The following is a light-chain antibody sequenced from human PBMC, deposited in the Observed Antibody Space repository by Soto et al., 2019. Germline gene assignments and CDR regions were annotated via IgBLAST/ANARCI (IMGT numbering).Light chain of an antibody. CDR1: QSVSSGY. V-gene: IGKV3-20*01. CDR3: QQYGSSPPST. J-gene: IGKJ4*01. Sequence: EIALTQSPGTLSLSPGERATLSCRASQSVSSGYLAWYQQNPGQAPRLLIYGASSMSTGVPDRLSSSGAAAEDTLTISSLEQEEVAVYYCQQYGSSPPSTFGGGTKVDIK. CDR2: GAS.